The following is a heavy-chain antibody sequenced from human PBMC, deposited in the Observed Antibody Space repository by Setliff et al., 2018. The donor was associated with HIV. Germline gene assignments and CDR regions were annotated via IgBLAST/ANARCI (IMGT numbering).Heavy chain of an antibody. D-gene: IGHD2-15*01. CDR3: TTGLPLFCGSGSCLFDF. CDR2: FNPEDGKT. V-gene: IGHV1-24*01. CDR1: GFTLTELS. Sequence: ASVKVSCKVSGFTLTELSMHWVRQAPGKGLEWMGSFNPEDGKTIYAQKFQGRVTMIEDTSTDTAYMELSSLRSEDTAVYYCTTGLPLFCGSGSCLFDFWGQGTLVTVSS. J-gene: IGHJ4*02.